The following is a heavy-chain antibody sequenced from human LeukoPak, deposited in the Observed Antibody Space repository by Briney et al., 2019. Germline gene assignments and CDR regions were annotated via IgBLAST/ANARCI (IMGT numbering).Heavy chain of an antibody. Sequence: GESLKISCKGSGYSFTSYWIGWVRQMPGKGLEWMGIIYPGDSDTRYSPSFQGQVTISADKSISTAYLQRSSLKASDTAMYYCARLTGTTVDEFDPWGQGTLVTVSS. D-gene: IGHD1-7*01. CDR1: GYSFTSYW. J-gene: IGHJ5*02. CDR2: IYPGDSDT. V-gene: IGHV5-51*01. CDR3: ARLTGTTVDEFDP.